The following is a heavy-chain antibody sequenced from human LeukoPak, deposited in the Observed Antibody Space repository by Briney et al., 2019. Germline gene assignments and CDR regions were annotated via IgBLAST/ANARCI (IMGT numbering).Heavy chain of an antibody. CDR2: INHSGST. J-gene: IGHJ4*02. Sequence: KPSETLSLTCAVYGGSFSGYYWGWIRQPPGKGLEWIGEINHSGSTNYNPSLKSRVTISVDTSKNQFSLKLSSVTAADTAVYYCARGVIAARFVYWGQGTLVTVSS. V-gene: IGHV4-34*01. D-gene: IGHD6-6*01. CDR3: ARGVIAARFVY. CDR1: GGSFSGYY.